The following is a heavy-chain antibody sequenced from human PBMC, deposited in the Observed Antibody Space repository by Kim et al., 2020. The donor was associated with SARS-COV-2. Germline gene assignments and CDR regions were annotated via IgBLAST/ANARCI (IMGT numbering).Heavy chain of an antibody. CDR3: AKAEYYDSSGYRTPGAFDI. J-gene: IGHJ3*02. CDR2: IYSGGSST. D-gene: IGHD3-22*01. Sequence: GGSLRLSCAASGFTFSSYAMSWVRQAPGKGLEWVSVIYSGGSSTYYADSVKGRFTISRDNSKNTLYLQMNSLRAEDTAVYYCAKAEYYDSSGYRTPGAFDIWGQGTMVTVSS. CDR1: GFTFSSYA. V-gene: IGHV3-23*03.